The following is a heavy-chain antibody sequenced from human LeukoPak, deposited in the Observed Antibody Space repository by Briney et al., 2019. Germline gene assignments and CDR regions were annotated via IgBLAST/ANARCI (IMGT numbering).Heavy chain of an antibody. J-gene: IGHJ5*02. CDR1: GYTFTSYD. Sequence: ASVKVSCKASGYTFTSYDINWVRQATGQGLEWMGWMNLNSGNTGYAQKFQGRVTMTRNTSISTAYMELSSLRSEDTAVYYCARSVEQWLVYNWFDPWGQGTLVTVSS. CDR2: MNLNSGNT. D-gene: IGHD6-19*01. V-gene: IGHV1-8*01. CDR3: ARSVEQWLVYNWFDP.